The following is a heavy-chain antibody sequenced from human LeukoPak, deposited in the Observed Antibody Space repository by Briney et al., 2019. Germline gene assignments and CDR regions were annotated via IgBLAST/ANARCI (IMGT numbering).Heavy chain of an antibody. V-gene: IGHV4-59*01. D-gene: IGHD5-12*01. J-gene: IGHJ4*02. CDR3: ARVHGYNYNFDY. Sequence: SETPSLTCSVSGGSISSYYWSWIRQPPGKGLEWIGYIYYTGSTNYSPSLKSRVTISVDTSKKQFSLKLSSVTAADTAVYYCARVHGYNYNFDYWGQGTLVTVSS. CDR2: IYYTGST. CDR1: GGSISSYY.